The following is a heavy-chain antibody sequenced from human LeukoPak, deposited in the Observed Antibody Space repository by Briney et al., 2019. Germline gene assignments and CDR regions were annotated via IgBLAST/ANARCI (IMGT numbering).Heavy chain of an antibody. CDR3: ARDPLYTSSPPSYFDY. CDR1: GFTFSSYA. D-gene: IGHD6-6*01. V-gene: IGHV3-30-3*01. J-gene: IGHJ4*02. CDR2: ISYDGTNK. Sequence: GGSLRLSCAASGFTFSSYAMNWVRQAPGKGLEWVAIISYDGTNKDYADSVKGRFTISRDNSRNTLYLQMNSLRAEDTAVYYCARDPLYTSSPPSYFDYWGQGTLVTVSS.